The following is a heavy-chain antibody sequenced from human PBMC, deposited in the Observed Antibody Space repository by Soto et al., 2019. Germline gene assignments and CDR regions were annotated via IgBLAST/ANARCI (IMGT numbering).Heavy chain of an antibody. D-gene: IGHD1-26*01. V-gene: IGHV3-30*18. CDR1: GFAFSTHG. J-gene: IGHJ4*02. CDR2: ISYDEINK. Sequence: LRLSCAASGFAFSTHGMHWVRQAPGKGLEWVAFISYDEINKYYADSVKGRFTISKDSSKNTLYLQMNSLRAEDTAVYYCAKVGLVGAYRNSFFDSWGQGTLVTVS. CDR3: AKVGLVGAYRNSFFDS.